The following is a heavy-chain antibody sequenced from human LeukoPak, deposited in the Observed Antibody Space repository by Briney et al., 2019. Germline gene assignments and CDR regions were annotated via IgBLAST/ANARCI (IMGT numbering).Heavy chain of an antibody. CDR1: GYTFTSYY. J-gene: IGHJ4*02. Sequence: APVKVSCKASGYTFTSYYMHWVRQAPGQGLEWMGIINPSGGSTSYAQKFQGRVTITRDTSASTAYMELSSLRSEDTAVYYCARDFENSLSSSWRTIDYWGQGTLVTVSS. CDR2: INPSGGST. D-gene: IGHD6-13*01. CDR3: ARDFENSLSSSWRTIDY. V-gene: IGHV1-46*01.